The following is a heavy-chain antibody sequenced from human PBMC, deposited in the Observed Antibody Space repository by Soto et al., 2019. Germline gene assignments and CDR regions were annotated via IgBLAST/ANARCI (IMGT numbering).Heavy chain of an antibody. CDR1: GYTFTSYA. V-gene: IGHV1-18*01. J-gene: IGHJ3*02. D-gene: IGHD2-21*02. CDR3: ARDWGCGGDCYSLSSDFDI. Sequence: ASVKVSCKASGYTFTSYAMHWVRQAPGQRLEWMGWISAYNGNTNYAQKLQGRVTMTTDTSTSTAYMELRSPRSDDTAVYYCARDWGCGGDCYSLSSDFDIWGQGSRVTV. CDR2: ISAYNGNT.